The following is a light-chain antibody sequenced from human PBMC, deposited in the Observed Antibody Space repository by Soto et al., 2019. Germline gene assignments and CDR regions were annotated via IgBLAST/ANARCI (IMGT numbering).Light chain of an antibody. CDR2: MVS. Sequence: QSVLTQPASVSWSPGQSITISCTGTSSYVGNYNYVSWYQQYPGRVPKLLIYMVSNRPSGVSNRFSGSKSGNTASLTTSGLQAEDEADYYCSSYTSSSLYVFGTGTKVTVL. CDR3: SSYTSSSLYV. J-gene: IGLJ1*01. CDR1: SSYVGNYNY. V-gene: IGLV2-14*01.